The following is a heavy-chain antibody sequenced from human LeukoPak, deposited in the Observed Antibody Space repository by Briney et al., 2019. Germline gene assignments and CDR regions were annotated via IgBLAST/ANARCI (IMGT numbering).Heavy chain of an antibody. CDR2: INTNTGNP. J-gene: IGHJ1*01. Sequence: ASVKVSCKASGYTFTSYAMNWVRQAPGQGLEWMGWINTNTGNPTYAQGFTGRFVFSLDTSVSMAYLQISSLKAEDTAVYYCASQAVAGTLEYFQHWGQGTLVTVSS. CDR1: GYTFTSYA. V-gene: IGHV7-4-1*04. CDR3: ASQAVAGTLEYFQH. D-gene: IGHD6-19*01.